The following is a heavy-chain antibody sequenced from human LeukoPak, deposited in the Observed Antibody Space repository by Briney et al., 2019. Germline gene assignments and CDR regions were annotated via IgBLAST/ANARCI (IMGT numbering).Heavy chain of an antibody. V-gene: IGHV3-66*01. D-gene: IGHD1-26*01. CDR3: ARDRIVGATPSSYYYGMDV. CDR2: IYSGGST. CDR1: GFTVSSNY. Sequence: SGGSLRLSCAASGFTVSSNYMSWFRQAPGKGLEWVSVIYSGGSTYYADSVKGRFTISRDNSKNTLYLQMNSLRAEDTAVYYCARDRIVGATPSSYYYGMDVWGQGTTVTVSS. J-gene: IGHJ6*02.